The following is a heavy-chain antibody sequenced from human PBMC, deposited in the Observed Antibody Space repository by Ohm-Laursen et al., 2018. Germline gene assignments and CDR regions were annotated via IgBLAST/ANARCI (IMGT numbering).Heavy chain of an antibody. Sequence: SLRLSCAASGFTFTTYGMAWVRQAPGKGLEWVSAISPIGATYYADSVKGRFTISRDNAKNSLYLQMNSLRAEDTAVYYCAKLRWYHFDYWGQGTLVTVSS. D-gene: IGHD4-23*01. J-gene: IGHJ4*02. CDR1: GFTFTTYG. CDR2: ISPIGAT. CDR3: AKLRWYHFDY. V-gene: IGHV3-23*01.